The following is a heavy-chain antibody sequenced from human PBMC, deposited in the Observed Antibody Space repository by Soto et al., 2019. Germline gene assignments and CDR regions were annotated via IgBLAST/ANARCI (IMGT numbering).Heavy chain of an antibody. CDR3: ARGGCGSTSCYAVDY. Sequence: QVQLQQWGAGLLKPSETLSLTCAVYGGSVSDNYWSWIRQPPGKGLEWIGEINHSGSTNYNPSLTSRVTISVDTSKNQFSLKLSSVTAADTAVYYCARGGCGSTSCYAVDYWGQGTLVTVSP. D-gene: IGHD2-2*01. CDR2: INHSGST. CDR1: GGSVSDNY. J-gene: IGHJ4*02. V-gene: IGHV4-34*01.